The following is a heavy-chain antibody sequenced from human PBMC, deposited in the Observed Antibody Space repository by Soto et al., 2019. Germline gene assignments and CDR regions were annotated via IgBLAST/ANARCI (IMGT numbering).Heavy chain of an antibody. CDR2: IYYSGSS. CDR3: ASRTVTTTEVWFDT. V-gene: IGHV4-39*01. Sequence: KTSETLSLTCTVSGGSISSSSYYWDWIRQPPGKGLEWIGSIYYSGSSYYNPSLKSRVTISVDTSKNQFSLKLSSVTAADTAVYYCASRTVTTTEVWFDTWGQGTQVTVSS. CDR1: GGSISSSSYY. D-gene: IGHD4-17*01. J-gene: IGHJ5*02.